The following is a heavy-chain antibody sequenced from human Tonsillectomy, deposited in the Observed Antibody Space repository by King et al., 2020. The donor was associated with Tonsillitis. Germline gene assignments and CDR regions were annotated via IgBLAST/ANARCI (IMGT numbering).Heavy chain of an antibody. D-gene: IGHD2-8*01. Sequence: VQLVESGGGVVQPGRSLRLSCAASGFTFRSFAMHWVRQAPGKGLEWVAVISYDGSNKYYADSVKGRFTISRDNSKNTLYLQMNSLRVEDTAVYYCVRERKIYAILDYWGQGTLVTVSS. J-gene: IGHJ4*02. CDR2: ISYDGSNK. CDR3: VRERKIYAILDY. CDR1: GFTFRSFA. V-gene: IGHV3-30*04.